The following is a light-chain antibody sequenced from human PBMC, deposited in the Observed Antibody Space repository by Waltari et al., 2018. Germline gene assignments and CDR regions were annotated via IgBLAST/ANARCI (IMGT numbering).Light chain of an antibody. CDR3: CSYAGSPFV. J-gene: IGLJ1*01. V-gene: IGLV2-23*01. CDR2: EGS. CDR1: RSDVGIYNI. Sequence: QSALTQPASVSGSPGQSIIISCTGTRSDVGIYNIVSWYQQHPGKAPKLMSYEGSKRPSGVANRVPGSKTGNTASLTISGLQAEDEADYYCCSYAGSPFVFGTGTKVTVL.